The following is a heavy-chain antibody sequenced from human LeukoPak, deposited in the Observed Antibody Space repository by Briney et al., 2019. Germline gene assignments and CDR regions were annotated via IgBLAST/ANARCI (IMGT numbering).Heavy chain of an antibody. Sequence: PSQTLSLTCTVSGGSISSGDYYWSWIRQPPGKGLEWIGYIYYSGSTYYNPSLKSRVTISVDTSKNQFSLKLSSVTAADTAVYYCARASLYGDYFDYWGQGTLVTVSS. D-gene: IGHD4-17*01. J-gene: IGHJ4*02. CDR2: IYYSGST. CDR1: GGSISSGDYY. CDR3: ARASLYGDYFDY. V-gene: IGHV4-30-4*08.